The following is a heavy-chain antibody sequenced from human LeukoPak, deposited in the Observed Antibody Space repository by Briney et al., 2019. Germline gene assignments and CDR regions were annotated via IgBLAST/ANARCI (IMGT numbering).Heavy chain of an antibody. CDR3: AKGHDDFRQFDF. J-gene: IGHJ4*02. V-gene: IGHV1-69*13. Sequence: SVKVSCKASGGTFANYAISWVRKAPGQGLEWMGGIIPIFGTGHSAQKFQGRLTITADESTRTTYMELSSPRSEDTAVYYCAKGHDDFRQFDFWGQGTLVIVSS. D-gene: IGHD3-3*01. CDR1: GGTFANYA. CDR2: IIPIFGTG.